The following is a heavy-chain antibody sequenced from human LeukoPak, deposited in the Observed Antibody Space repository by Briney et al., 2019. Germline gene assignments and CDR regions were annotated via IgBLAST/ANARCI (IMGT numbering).Heavy chain of an antibody. D-gene: IGHD3-10*02. CDR2: IYYSGST. Sequence: PSETLSLTCTVSGGSISSGGYYWSWIRQHPGKGLEWIGYIYYSGSTYYNPSLKSRVTISVDTSKNQFSLKLSSVTAADTAVYYCARRTPGPQLGDYVAYYFDLWGLGALVTVSS. V-gene: IGHV4-31*03. J-gene: IGHJ4*02. CDR1: GGSISSGGYY. CDR3: ARRTPGPQLGDYVAYYFDL.